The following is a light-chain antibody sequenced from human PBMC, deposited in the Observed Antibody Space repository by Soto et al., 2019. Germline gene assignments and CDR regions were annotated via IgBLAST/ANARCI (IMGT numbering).Light chain of an antibody. V-gene: IGKV3-20*01. CDR1: RSVSSSF. J-gene: IGKJ4*01. Sequence: IVFTESPCTLSLSTGGRASLSCRASRSVSSSFLAWYQQKPGQAPRLLIYGASSRATGIPDRFSGSGSGTDFTLTISRLEPEDFAVYYCQQYGSSPPLTFGGGTKVDIK. CDR2: GAS. CDR3: QQYGSSPPLT.